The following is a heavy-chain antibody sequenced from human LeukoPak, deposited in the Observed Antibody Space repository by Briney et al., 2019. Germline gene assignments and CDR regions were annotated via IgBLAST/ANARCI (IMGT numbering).Heavy chain of an antibody. V-gene: IGHV4-38-2*02. Sequence: SETLSLTCTVSGDSISSGNYWGWIRQPPGKGLEWIGSIFHTGSTYFNLSLKSRVTISVDTSKNQFSLKLSSVTAADTAVYYCARDKDWNFDWGQGTLVTVSS. CDR1: GDSISSGNY. CDR2: IFHTGST. J-gene: IGHJ4*02. D-gene: IGHD1-7*01. CDR3: ARDKDWNFD.